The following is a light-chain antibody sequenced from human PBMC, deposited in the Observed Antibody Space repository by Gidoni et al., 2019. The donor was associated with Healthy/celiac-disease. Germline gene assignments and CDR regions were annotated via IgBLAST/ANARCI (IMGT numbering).Light chain of an antibody. J-gene: IGLJ1*01. Sequence: QPALTQPASVSGSPGQSITISCTGTRSDVGGYNYVSWYPRHPGKAPKLIIYDVSNRPSGVSNRFSGSKSGNTASLTISGLQAEDEADYYCSSYTSSSTLSYVFGTGTKVTVL. CDR1: RSDVGGYNY. V-gene: IGLV2-14*01. CDR2: DVS. CDR3: SSYTSSSTLSYV.